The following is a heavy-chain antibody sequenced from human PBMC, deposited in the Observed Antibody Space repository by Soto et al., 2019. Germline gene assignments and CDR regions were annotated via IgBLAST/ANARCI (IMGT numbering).Heavy chain of an antibody. CDR3: ARRAGSTRSFVDLRIEEVVPAPRDFWFDP. CDR1: GGSIRSSSYY. CDR2: IYYSDST. V-gene: IGHV4-39*07. D-gene: IGHD2-2*01. J-gene: IGHJ5*02. Sequence: SETLSLTCTVSGGSIRSSSYYWGWIRKPPGKGLEWIGNIYYSDSTNYNPSLKSRVTISVDTSKNQFSLKLSSVTAADAAVYYCARRAGSTRSFVDLRIEEVVPAPRDFWFDPWGQGTLVTVSS.